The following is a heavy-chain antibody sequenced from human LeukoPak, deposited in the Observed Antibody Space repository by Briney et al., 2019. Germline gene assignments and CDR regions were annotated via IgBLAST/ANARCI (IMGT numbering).Heavy chain of an antibody. CDR3: ARHSYGTTFDY. J-gene: IGHJ4*02. Sequence: GGSLRLSFAASGFTFSSYWMSWVRQAPGKGLEWVANIKQDGSEKDYVDSVKGRFTISRDNAKNSLYLQMNSLRVEDTAVYYCARHSYGTTFDYWGQGTLVTVSS. CDR2: IKQDGSEK. V-gene: IGHV3-7*01. D-gene: IGHD5-18*01. CDR1: GFTFSSYW.